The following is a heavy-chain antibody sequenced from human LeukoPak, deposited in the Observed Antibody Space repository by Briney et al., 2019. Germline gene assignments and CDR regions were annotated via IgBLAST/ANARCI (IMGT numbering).Heavy chain of an antibody. D-gene: IGHD5-24*01. CDR1: GYTFTGYY. Sequence: ASVKVSCKASGYTFTGYYMHWVRQAPGQGLEWMGIIKPSGGNTNYAQKFQGRVTMTRDTSTSTVYMELSSLKSEDTAVYYCARVRDGYNDAYDIWGQRTMVTVSS. CDR3: ARVRDGYNDAYDI. J-gene: IGHJ3*02. V-gene: IGHV1-46*01. CDR2: IKPSGGNT.